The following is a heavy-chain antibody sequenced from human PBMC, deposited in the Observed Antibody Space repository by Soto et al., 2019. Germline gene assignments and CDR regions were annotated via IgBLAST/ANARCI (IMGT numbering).Heavy chain of an antibody. CDR3: ARGRASGSYYLLDY. J-gene: IGHJ4*02. V-gene: IGHV1-8*01. CDR2: SNPNCGNI. D-gene: IGHD3-10*01. Sequence: QVQLVQSGAEVKKPGASVKVSCKASGNTFTSYDINWVRQATGHGREWMGWSNPNCGNIGYAQKFPGRVTMTRDTAIRTAYMELSRLRSDDTAVYYCARGRASGSYYLLDYWGQGTLVTVSS. CDR1: GNTFTSYD.